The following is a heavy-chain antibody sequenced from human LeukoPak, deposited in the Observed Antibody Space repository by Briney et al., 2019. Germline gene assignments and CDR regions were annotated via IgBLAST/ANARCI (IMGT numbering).Heavy chain of an antibody. CDR3: ARVSCSSTSCYSAFDY. CDR2: ISAYNGNT. Sequence: ASVKVSRMATGYTFTSYGISWVGQPPAQGREWMGCISAYNGNTNYAQKLQGRVTMTTDTTTSTAYMELRSLRSDDTAVYYCARVSCSSTSCYSAFDYWGQGTLVTVSS. J-gene: IGHJ4*02. D-gene: IGHD2-2*01. V-gene: IGHV1-18*01. CDR1: GYTFTSYG.